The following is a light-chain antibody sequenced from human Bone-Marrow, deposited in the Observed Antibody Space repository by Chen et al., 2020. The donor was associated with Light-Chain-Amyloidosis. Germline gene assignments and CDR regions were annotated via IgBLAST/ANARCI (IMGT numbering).Light chain of an antibody. CDR3: ATWDDSLNSTV. J-gene: IGLJ3*02. CDR2: RDI. V-gene: IGLV1-44*01. Sequence: QSVLTQPPSASGTPGQRVTISCSGSSSNIGSNAISWYQHLPGTAPQLLIYRDIQRPSGVPDRFSGSKSGTSASLAISGLQSEDEANYYCATWDDSLNSTVFGGGTKLTVL. CDR1: SSNIGSNA.